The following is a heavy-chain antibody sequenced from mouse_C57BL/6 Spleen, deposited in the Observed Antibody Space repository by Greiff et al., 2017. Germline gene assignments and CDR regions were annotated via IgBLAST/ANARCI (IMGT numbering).Heavy chain of an antibody. CDR3: ARGSSNLPYWYFEV. CDR2: INPSNGGT. Sequence: VQLQQPGTELVKPGASVKLSCKASGYTFTSYWMHWVKQRPGQGLEWIGYINPSNGGTNYNEKFKSKATLTVDKSSSTAYMQLSSLTSEDSAVYFWARGSSNLPYWYFEVWGTGTTVTVSS. V-gene: IGHV1-53*01. J-gene: IGHJ1*03. D-gene: IGHD1-1*01. CDR1: GYTFTSYW.